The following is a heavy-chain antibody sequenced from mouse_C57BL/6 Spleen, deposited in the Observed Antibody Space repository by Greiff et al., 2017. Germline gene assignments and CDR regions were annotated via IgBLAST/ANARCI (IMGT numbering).Heavy chain of an antibody. CDR3: ARYCGSSPSRALDY. V-gene: IGHV1-55*01. D-gene: IGHD1-1*01. J-gene: IGHJ4*01. Sequence: VQLQQPGAELVKPGASVKMSCKASGYTFTSYWITWVKQRPGPGLEWIGDIYPGSGSTNSNEKFNSKATLTVDTSSSTAYMQLSSLTSEYSAVDYCARYCGSSPSRALDYWGQGTSVTVSS. CDR2: IYPGSGST. CDR1: GYTFTSYW.